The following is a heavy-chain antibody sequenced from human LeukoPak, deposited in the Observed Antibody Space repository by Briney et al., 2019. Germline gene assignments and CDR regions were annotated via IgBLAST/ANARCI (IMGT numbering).Heavy chain of an antibody. J-gene: IGHJ4*02. V-gene: IGHV3-53*01. CDR1: GFTVSSNY. Sequence: PGGSLRLSCAASGFTVSSNYMSWVRQAPGKGLERVSVIYSGGSTYYADSVKGRFTISRDNSKNTLYLQMNSLRAEDTAVYYCAKIPQVATYTVPNFDFWGQGTLVTVSS. CDR2: IYSGGST. D-gene: IGHD3-16*01. CDR3: AKIPQVATYTVPNFDF.